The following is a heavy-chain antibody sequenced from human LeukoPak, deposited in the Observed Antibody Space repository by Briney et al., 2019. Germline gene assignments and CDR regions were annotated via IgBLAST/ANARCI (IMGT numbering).Heavy chain of an antibody. CDR1: GFTFSSYW. J-gene: IGHJ4*02. CDR2: INSDGTGT. CDR3: ARAVAGTMVIDY. D-gene: IGHD6-19*01. V-gene: IGHV3-74*03. Sequence: GGSLRLSCAASGFTFSSYWMHWVRQAPGKGPVWVSRINSDGTGTMYADSVKGRFTISRDNAKNTLYLQMNSLRAEDTAVYYCARAVAGTMVIDYWGQGTLVTVSS.